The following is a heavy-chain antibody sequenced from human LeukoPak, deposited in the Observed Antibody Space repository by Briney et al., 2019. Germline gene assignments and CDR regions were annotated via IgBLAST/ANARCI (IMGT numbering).Heavy chain of an antibody. J-gene: IGHJ4*02. CDR1: GYSISSGYY. Sequence: PSETLSLTCTVSGYSISSGYYWGWIRQPPGKGLEWIGSIYHSGSTYYNPSLKSRVTISVDTSKNQFSLKLSSVTAADTAVYYCARFGGPYYDSSGYLDYWGQGTLVTVSS. CDR2: IYHSGST. D-gene: IGHD3-22*01. CDR3: ARFGGPYYDSSGYLDY. V-gene: IGHV4-38-2*02.